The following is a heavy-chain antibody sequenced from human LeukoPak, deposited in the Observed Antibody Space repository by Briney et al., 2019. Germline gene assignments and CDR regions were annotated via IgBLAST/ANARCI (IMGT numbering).Heavy chain of an antibody. V-gene: IGHV4-39*01. J-gene: IGHJ4*02. CDR1: GGSISSSNYY. D-gene: IGHD2-15*01. CDR3: ARRAPAPVVVAAMSYFDY. CDR2: IYYSGST. Sequence: SDTLSLTCTVSGGSISSSNYYWGWIRQPPGKGLEWIGSIYYSGSTYYNPSLKSRVTISVDTPKNQFSLKLTSVTAADTAVYYCARRAPAPVVVAAMSYFDYWGQGILVTVSS.